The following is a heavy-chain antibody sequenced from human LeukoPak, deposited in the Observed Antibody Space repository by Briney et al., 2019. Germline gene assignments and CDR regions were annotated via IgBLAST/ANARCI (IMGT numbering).Heavy chain of an antibody. V-gene: IGHV3-30*02. J-gene: IGHJ4*02. CDR3: AKDEFEDTSLVFDN. CDR1: GFIFSKYG. Sequence: SGGSLRLSCAVSGFIFSKYGMHWVRQAPGKGLEWVTFRYDGTNQFYADSVKGRFTISRDNSKNTLYLQMNSLRPEDTAVYFCAKDEFEDTSLVFDNRGQGTLVTVSS. D-gene: IGHD3-10*01. CDR2: RYDGTNQ.